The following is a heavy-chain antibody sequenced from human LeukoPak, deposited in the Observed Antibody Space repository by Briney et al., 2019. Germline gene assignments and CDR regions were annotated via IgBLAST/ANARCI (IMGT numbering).Heavy chain of an antibody. D-gene: IGHD3-22*01. CDR2: ITSSGSTI. CDR1: GFTFSSYE. V-gene: IGHV3-48*03. J-gene: IGHJ4*02. CDR3: AIPTYYYDSSGQGY. Sequence: AGGSLRLSCAASGFTFSSYEMNWVRQAPGKGLEWVSYITSSGSTIYYADSVKGRFTISRDNAENSLYLQMNSLRAEDTAVYYCAIPTYYYDSSGQGYWGQGTLVTVSS.